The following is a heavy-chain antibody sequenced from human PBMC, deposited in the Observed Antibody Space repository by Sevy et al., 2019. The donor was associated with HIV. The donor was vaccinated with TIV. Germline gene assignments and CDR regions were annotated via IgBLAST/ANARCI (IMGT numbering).Heavy chain of an antibody. J-gene: IGHJ6*02. V-gene: IGHV3-23*01. Sequence: GGSLRLSCVASGFTFSRYAMSWVRRAPGKGLKWVSALGGSVDMTYYADFVKGRFTISRDNSKNTLYLQMNSLRAEDTAVYYCARVVEALPGYYYGMDVWGQGTTVTVSS. D-gene: IGHD1-26*01. CDR2: LGGSVDMT. CDR3: ARVVEALPGYYYGMDV. CDR1: GFTFSRYA.